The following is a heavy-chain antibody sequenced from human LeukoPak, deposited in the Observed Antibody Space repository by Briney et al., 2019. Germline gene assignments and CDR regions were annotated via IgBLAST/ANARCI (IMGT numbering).Heavy chain of an antibody. D-gene: IGHD3-10*01. CDR2: INSVRSST. J-gene: IGHJ4*02. CDR1: GFTFSSYG. V-gene: IGHV3-74*01. Sequence: GGSLRLSCAASGFTFSSYGMHWVRHAPGKGLVWVSRINSVRSSTSYADSVKGRFTISRDNAKNTLYLQMNSLRAEDTAVYYCAKADYYGSGSYYRGYYFDYWGQGTLVTVSS. CDR3: AKADYYGSGSYYRGYYFDY.